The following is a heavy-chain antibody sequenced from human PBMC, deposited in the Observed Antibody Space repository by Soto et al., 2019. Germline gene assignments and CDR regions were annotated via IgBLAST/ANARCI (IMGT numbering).Heavy chain of an antibody. D-gene: IGHD1-7*01. J-gene: IGHJ4*02. CDR3: AKASWELELRFNYFDY. CDR1: GFTFSSYG. V-gene: IGHV3-30*18. CDR2: ISYDGSNK. Sequence: GGSLRLSCAASGFTFSSYGIHWVRQAPGKGLEWVAVISYDGSNKYYADSVKGRFTISRDNSKNTLYLQMNSLRAEDTAVYYCAKASWELELRFNYFDYWGQGTLVTVS.